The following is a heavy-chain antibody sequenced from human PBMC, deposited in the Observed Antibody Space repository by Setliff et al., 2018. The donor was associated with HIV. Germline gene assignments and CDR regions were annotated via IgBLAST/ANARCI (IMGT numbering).Heavy chain of an antibody. J-gene: IGHJ3*02. CDR3: ARGGSTMIEDAFDI. CDR2: INPNSGGT. D-gene: IGHD3-22*01. Sequence: GASVKVSCKASGYTFTGYYMHWVRQAPGQGLEWMGWINPNSGGTNYAQKFQGWVTMTRDTPISTAYMELSRLRSDDTAVYYCARGGSTMIEDAFDIWGQGTMVTVSS. V-gene: IGHV1-2*04. CDR1: GYTFTGYY.